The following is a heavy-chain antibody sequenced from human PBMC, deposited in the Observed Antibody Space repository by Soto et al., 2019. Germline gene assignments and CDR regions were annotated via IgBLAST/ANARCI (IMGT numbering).Heavy chain of an antibody. V-gene: IGHV3-30*04. CDR2: ISYDERSE. Sequence: QPGGSLRLSCAAFGFTFSNYAIHWVRQAPGKGLEWVAVISYDERSEYYAESVKGRFTISRDNSENAVSLQMNSLRGEDTAIYYCARDNYGMDVWGQGTTVTVSS. J-gene: IGHJ6*02. CDR3: ARDNYGMDV. CDR1: GFTFSNYA.